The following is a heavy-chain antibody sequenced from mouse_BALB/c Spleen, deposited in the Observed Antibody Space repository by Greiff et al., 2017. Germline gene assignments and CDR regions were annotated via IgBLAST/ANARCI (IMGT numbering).Heavy chain of an antibody. J-gene: IGHJ2*01. CDR2: INPSNGRT. CDR1: GYTFTNYW. V-gene: IGHV1S81*02. CDR3: ARNFYFDY. Sequence: QVQLQQPGAELVKPGASVKLSCKASGYTFTNYWMHWVKQRPGQGLEWIGEINPSNGRTNYNEKFKSKATLTVDKSSSTAYMQLSSLTSEDSAVYYCARNFYFDYWGQGTTLTVSS.